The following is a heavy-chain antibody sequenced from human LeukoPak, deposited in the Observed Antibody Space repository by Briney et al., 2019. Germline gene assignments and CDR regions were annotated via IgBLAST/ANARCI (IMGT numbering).Heavy chain of an antibody. D-gene: IGHD3-10*01. J-gene: IGHJ4*02. V-gene: IGHV3-74*01. CDR2: IKTDGSGA. Sequence: PSETLSLTRAVYGGTFSDDYWSWIRQPPGKGLVWVSRIKTDGSGANYADSVKGRFTISRDNAKNTLYLQMNSLRAEDTAVYYCARDRVYGSGSNDYWGKGTLVTVSS. CDR1: GGTFSDDY. CDR3: ARDRVYGSGSNDY.